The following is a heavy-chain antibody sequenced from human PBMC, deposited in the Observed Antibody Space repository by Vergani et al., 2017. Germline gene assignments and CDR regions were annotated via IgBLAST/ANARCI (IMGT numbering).Heavy chain of an antibody. J-gene: IGHJ4*02. CDR3: AKSDYYDYLDY. Sequence: EVQLVESGGGLIQPGGSLRLSCAASGFTVSSNYMSWVRQAPGKGLEWVSVISGSGGSTYYADSVKGRFTISRDNSKNTLYLQMNSLRAEDTAVYYCAKSDYYDYLDYWGQGTLVTVSS. V-gene: IGHV3-23*04. CDR1: GFTVSSNY. D-gene: IGHD3-22*01. CDR2: ISGSGGST.